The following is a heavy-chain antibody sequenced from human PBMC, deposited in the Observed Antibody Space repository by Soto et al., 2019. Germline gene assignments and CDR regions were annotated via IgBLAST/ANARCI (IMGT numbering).Heavy chain of an antibody. CDR3: AKDAYGYSYGLGSYYFDY. J-gene: IGHJ4*02. CDR1: GVTFSSYA. D-gene: IGHD5-18*01. V-gene: IGHV3-23*01. CDR2: ISGSGGST. Sequence: GGSLRLSCAASGVTFSSYAMSWVRQAPGKGLEWVSAISGSGGSTYYADSVKGRFTISRDNSKNTLYLQMNSLRAEDTAVYYCAKDAYGYSYGLGSYYFDYWGQGTLVTVSS.